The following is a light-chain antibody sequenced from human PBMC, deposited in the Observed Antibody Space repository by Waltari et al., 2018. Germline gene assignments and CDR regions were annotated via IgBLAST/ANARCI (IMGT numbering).Light chain of an antibody. J-gene: IGKJ2*01. CDR1: QSIISVF. CDR2: AAS. V-gene: IGKV3-20*01. CDR3: QQYGTSRYT. Sequence: DIVLTQSPGTLSLSPGERVTLSCRASQSIISVFLAWYQQKPGQAPRLLIYAASSRAAGIPDRFSGSGSGTDFSLTIRRLEPEDSGVYYCQQYGTSRYTFGQGTKLEI.